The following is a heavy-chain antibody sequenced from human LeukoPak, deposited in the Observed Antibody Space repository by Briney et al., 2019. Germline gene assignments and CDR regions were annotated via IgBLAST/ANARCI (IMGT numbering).Heavy chain of an antibody. CDR3: ARWSGYPTRMGGGDY. CDR1: GYTFTSYG. CDR2: ISAYNGNT. D-gene: IGHD3-3*01. Sequence: ASVKVSCKASGYTFTSYGISWVRQAPGQGLEWMGWISAYNGNTNYAQKLQGRVTMTTDTSTSTAYMELRSLRSGDTAVYYCARWSGYPTRMGGGDYWGQGTLVTVSS. J-gene: IGHJ4*02. V-gene: IGHV1-18*01.